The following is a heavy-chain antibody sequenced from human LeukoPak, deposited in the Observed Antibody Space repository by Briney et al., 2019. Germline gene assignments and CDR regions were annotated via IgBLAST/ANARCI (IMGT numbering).Heavy chain of an antibody. D-gene: IGHD3-10*01. CDR3: ARVGGSGSWNDY. V-gene: IGHV1-18*01. Sequence: SWVRQAXGQGLEWMGWISAYNGNTNYAQKLQGRVTMTTDTSTSTAYMELRSLRSDDTAVYYCARVGGSGSWNDYWGQGTLVTVSS. J-gene: IGHJ4*02. CDR2: ISAYNGNT.